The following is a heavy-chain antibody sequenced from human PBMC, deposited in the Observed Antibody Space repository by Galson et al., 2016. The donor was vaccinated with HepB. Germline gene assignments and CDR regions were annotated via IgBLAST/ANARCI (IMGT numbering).Heavy chain of an antibody. J-gene: IGHJ4*02. CDR2: ISGSGSFT. D-gene: IGHD6-19*01. CDR1: GFTFSSYT. CDR3: AKDPGRGRGWFFFDS. Sequence: SLRLSCAASGFTFSSYTMSWVRQAPGMGLEWVSSISGSGSFTYFADSVKGRFTISRDNSKNTLYLQMNSLRAEDTATYYCAKDPGRGRGWFFFDSWGQGTLVTVSS. V-gene: IGHV3-23*01.